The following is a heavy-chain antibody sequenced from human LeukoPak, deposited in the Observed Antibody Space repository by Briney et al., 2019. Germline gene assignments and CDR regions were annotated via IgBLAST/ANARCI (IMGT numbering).Heavy chain of an antibody. V-gene: IGHV3-74*01. D-gene: IGHD3-16*01. CDR1: GFTFSSYW. J-gene: IGHJ4*02. CDR2: INSDGSST. Sequence: GGSLRLSCAASGFTFSSYWMHWVRQAPGKGLVWVSGINSDGSSTSYADSVKGRFTISRDNAKNTLYLQMNSPRAEDTAVYYCARARSGDFDYWGQGTLVTVSS. CDR3: ARARSGDFDY.